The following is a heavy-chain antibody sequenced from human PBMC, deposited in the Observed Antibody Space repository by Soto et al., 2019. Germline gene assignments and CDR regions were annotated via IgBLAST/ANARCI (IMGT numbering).Heavy chain of an antibody. CDR3: ASFYDYGSGSYYKTDYYYGMDV. J-gene: IGHJ6*02. V-gene: IGHV1-18*01. CDR1: GDTFTSYG. D-gene: IGHD3-10*01. CDR2: ISAYNGNT. Sequence: QVQLVQSGAEVKKPGASVKVSCKASGDTFTSYGISWVRQAPGQGLEWMGWISAYNGNTNYAQKLQGRVTMTTDTSTSTGYMELRSLSSDDTVVYYCASFYDYGSGSYYKTDYYYGMDVWGQGTTVTVSS.